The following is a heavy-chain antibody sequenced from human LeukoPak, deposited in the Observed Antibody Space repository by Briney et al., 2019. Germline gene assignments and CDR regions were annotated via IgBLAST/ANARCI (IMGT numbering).Heavy chain of an antibody. V-gene: IGHV4-39*07. J-gene: IGHJ6*03. Sequence: PSETLSLTCTVSGGSISSSSYYWGWIRQPPGKGLEWIGRIYTSGSTNYNPSLKSRVTIPVDTSKNQFSLKLSSVTAADTAVYYCARGSRLDTAMVRGGYYYMDVWGKGTTVTVSS. CDR1: GGSISSSSYY. CDR3: ARGSRLDTAMVRGGYYYMDV. D-gene: IGHD5-18*01. CDR2: IYTSGST.